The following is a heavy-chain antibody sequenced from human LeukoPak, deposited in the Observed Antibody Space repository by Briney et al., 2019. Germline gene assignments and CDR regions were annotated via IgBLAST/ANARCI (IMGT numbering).Heavy chain of an antibody. CDR1: GGTLSSYA. D-gene: IGHD3-10*01. CDR3: ARIQDMVRGVTDY. J-gene: IGHJ4*02. Sequence: SVKVSCKASGGTLSSYAISWVRQAPGQGLEWMGRIIPIFGTANYAQKFQGRVTITTDESTSTAYMELSSLRSEGTAVYYCARIQDMVRGVTDYWGQGTLVTVSS. CDR2: IIPIFGTA. V-gene: IGHV1-69*05.